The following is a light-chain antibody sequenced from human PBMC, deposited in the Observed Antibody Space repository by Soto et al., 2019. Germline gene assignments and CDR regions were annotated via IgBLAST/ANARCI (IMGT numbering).Light chain of an antibody. Sequence: DIQRTQSPSSLSASLGDRFPSTCEAIQDISNYLNWNQQKPGKDPKLLIYKAYTLKSGVTSSFSGSGSGTEFTLTISSLQPDDFATYYCQHYNSYSEAVGQGTKVDIK. V-gene: IGKV1-5*03. CDR3: QHYNSYSEA. J-gene: IGKJ1*01. CDR2: KAY. CDR1: QDISNY.